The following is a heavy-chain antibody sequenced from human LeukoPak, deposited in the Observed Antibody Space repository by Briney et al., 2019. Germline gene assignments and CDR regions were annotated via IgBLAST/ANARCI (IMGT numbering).Heavy chain of an antibody. J-gene: IGHJ4*02. CDR3: ARGPLGYSGYDQGSFDY. V-gene: IGHV3-11*06. Sequence: PGGSLRLSCAASAFIFSDYYMSWIRQVPGKGLEWVSYISSTSSYTNYADSVKGRFTISRDNAKISLYLQMNSLRAEATAVYYCARGPLGYSGYDQGSFDYWGQETLVTVSS. CDR1: AFIFSDYY. D-gene: IGHD5-12*01. CDR2: ISSTSSYT.